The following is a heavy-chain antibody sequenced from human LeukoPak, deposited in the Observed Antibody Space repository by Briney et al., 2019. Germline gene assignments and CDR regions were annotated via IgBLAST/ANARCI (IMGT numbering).Heavy chain of an antibody. V-gene: IGHV4-59*01. CDR2: IYYSGST. CDR1: GGSISSYY. D-gene: IGHD4-17*01. CDR3: ASTSKGHPYGDSNWFDP. Sequence: SETLSLTCTVSGGSISSYYWSWIRQPPGKGLEWIGCIYYSGSTNYNPSLKSRVTISVDTSKNQFSLKLSSVTAADTAVYYCASTSKGHPYGDSNWFDPWGQGTLVTVSS. J-gene: IGHJ5*02.